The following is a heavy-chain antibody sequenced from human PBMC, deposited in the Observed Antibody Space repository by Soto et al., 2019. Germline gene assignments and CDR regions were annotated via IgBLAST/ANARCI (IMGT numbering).Heavy chain of an antibody. CDR3: ARRFEYFHH. V-gene: IGHV4-39*01. J-gene: IGHJ1*01. CDR1: GGSITSSSHY. CDR2: IYYSGST. Sequence: QLQLQESGPGLVKPSETLSLTCTVSGGSITSSSHYWGWIRQPPGKGLEWIGSIYYSGSTYYNPSLKSRVTISVDTSKNQFHLKLSSVTAADTPVYYCARRFEYFHHWGQGTLVTVSS.